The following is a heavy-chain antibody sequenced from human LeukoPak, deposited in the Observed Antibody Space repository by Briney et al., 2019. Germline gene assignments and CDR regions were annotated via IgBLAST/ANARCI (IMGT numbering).Heavy chain of an antibody. J-gene: IGHJ3*02. V-gene: IGHV4-4*07. D-gene: IGHD3-10*02. CDR1: GGSSSSYY. CDR3: ARGPLLFGNNDAFEI. CDR2: IYTSGST. Sequence: PSETLSLTCTVSGGSSSSYYWSWLRQPGGKGLEGIGRIYTSGSTNYNPSLKSRVTISLYTSKNQFYLQLSTVTAADPGVYYGARGPLLFGNNDAFEIWGEGTMVSVSS.